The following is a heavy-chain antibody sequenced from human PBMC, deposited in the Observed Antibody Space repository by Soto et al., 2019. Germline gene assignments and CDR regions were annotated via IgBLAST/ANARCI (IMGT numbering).Heavy chain of an antibody. CDR3: ARHHSGWSYYFDY. CDR1: GYSFTSYW. D-gene: IGHD6-19*01. Sequence: PGESLKISCKGSGYSFTSYWISWVRQMPGKGLEWMGRIDPSDSYTNYSPSFQGHVTISADKSISTAYLQWSSLKASDTAMYYCARHHSGWSYYFDYWGQGTLVTVSS. J-gene: IGHJ4*02. V-gene: IGHV5-10-1*01. CDR2: IDPSDSYT.